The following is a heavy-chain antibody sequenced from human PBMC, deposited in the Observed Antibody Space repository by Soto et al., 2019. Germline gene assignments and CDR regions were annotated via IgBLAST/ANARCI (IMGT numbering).Heavy chain of an antibody. CDR2: VYHTGDT. J-gene: IGHJ5*02. CDR3: AKEKVTAGGNNYFDP. D-gene: IGHD2-21*02. CDR1: GGTVASSHW. Sequence: QVQLQESGPRLVKPSGSLSLTCGVSGGTVASSHWWSWVRQSPGGGLEWIGNVYHTGDTNFNPSLQSRVTNPVDKSNNQFALRLNSRTAADTAVYSGAKEKVTAGGNNYFDPWGPGTLVTVSS. V-gene: IGHV4-4*02.